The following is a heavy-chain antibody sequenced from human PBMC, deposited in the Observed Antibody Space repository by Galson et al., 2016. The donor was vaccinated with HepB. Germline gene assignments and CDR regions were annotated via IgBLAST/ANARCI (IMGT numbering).Heavy chain of an antibody. Sequence: SLRLSCAASGFPFSGSAFHWVRQASGRGLEWVGRIRSKRNDYATSYGASVKGRFTISRDDSTSTTYLHMSSLEMEDTAIYYCTRPIGTPNYLDPWGQGTLVIVSS. J-gene: IGHJ5*01. V-gene: IGHV3-73*01. CDR2: IRSKRNDYAT. CDR1: GFPFSGSA. D-gene: IGHD1-7*01. CDR3: TRPIGTPNYLDP.